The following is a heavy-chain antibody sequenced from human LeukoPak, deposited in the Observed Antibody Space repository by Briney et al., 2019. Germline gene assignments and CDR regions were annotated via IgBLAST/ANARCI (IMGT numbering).Heavy chain of an antibody. CDR1: GFSFSSYS. CDR2: IRYDGSNK. J-gene: IGHJ4*02. Sequence: PGGSLRLSCAASGFSFSSYSIHWVRQAPGKGLEWVAFIRYDGSNKYYADSVKGRFTISRDNSKNTLYLQMNSLRAEDTAVYYCAKVFTGIAAAGTFDYWGQGTLVTVSS. D-gene: IGHD6-13*01. V-gene: IGHV3-30*02. CDR3: AKVFTGIAAAGTFDY.